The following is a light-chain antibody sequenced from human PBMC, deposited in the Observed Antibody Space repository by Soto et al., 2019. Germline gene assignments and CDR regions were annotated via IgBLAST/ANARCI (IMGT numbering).Light chain of an antibody. CDR2: DAS. Sequence: DIQMTQSPSSLSASVGDRVTITCQASQDISNYLNWYQQKPGKAPKLLIYDASNLETGVPSRFSGSGSGTDFTFTISSLQPEDIVTYYCHQYDNLPPTFGGGTKVDIK. J-gene: IGKJ4*01. V-gene: IGKV1-33*01. CDR1: QDISNY. CDR3: HQYDNLPPT.